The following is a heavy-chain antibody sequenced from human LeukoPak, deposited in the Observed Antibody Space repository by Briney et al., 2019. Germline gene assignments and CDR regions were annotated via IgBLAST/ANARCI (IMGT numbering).Heavy chain of an antibody. J-gene: IGHJ5*02. CDR3: ARFEEYQLRYANWFDP. CDR1: GYTFTSYG. CDR2: ISAYNVNT. D-gene: IGHD2-2*01. Sequence: ASVKVSCKASGYTFTSYGIIWVRQAPGQGLEGMGWISAYNVNTHYAQNLQGRDTMTTDTSTSTAYMELRSLRSDDTVVYYYARFEEYQLRYANWFDPWGQGTLVTVSS. V-gene: IGHV1-18*01.